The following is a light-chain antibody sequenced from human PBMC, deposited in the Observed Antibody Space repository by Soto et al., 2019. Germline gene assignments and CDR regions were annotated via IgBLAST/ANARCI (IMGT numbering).Light chain of an antibody. Sequence: QSALTQPASVSGSPGQSITISCTGTSSDIGGYDYVSWYQQYPGKAPKLMIYAVSNRPSGVSDRFSGSKSANTASLTISGLQAEDEADYYCNSYTTSSSLYVFGTGTKLTVL. CDR1: SSDIGGYDY. V-gene: IGLV2-14*01. J-gene: IGLJ1*01. CDR3: NSYTTSSSLYV. CDR2: AVS.